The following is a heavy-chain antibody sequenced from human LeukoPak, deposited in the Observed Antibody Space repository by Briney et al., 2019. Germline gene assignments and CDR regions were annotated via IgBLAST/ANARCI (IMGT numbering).Heavy chain of an antibody. V-gene: IGHV4-30-4*01. J-gene: IGHJ5*02. D-gene: IGHD5-12*01. CDR2: IYYSGST. CDR1: GGSISSGEYY. Sequence: PSETLSLTCTVSGGSISSGEYYWSWIRQPPGKGLEWIGYIYYSGSTYYNPSLKSRVTISVDTSKNQFSLKLSSVTAADTAVYYCARTLGVATILSWFDPWGQGTLVTVSS. CDR3: ARTLGVATILSWFDP.